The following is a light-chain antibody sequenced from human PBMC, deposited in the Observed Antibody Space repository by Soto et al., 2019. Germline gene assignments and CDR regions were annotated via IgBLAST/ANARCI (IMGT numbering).Light chain of an antibody. Sequence: LLTQSPSSLSASVGDRVTITCRASQGIGSFLAWYQQKPGNAPKLLIYAASTLQSGVPSRFSGSGSGTDFTLTISSLQPEDFATFYCQQFNSFPLTFGGGTKVEIK. CDR2: AAS. CDR1: QGIGSF. J-gene: IGKJ4*01. V-gene: IGKV1-9*01. CDR3: QQFNSFPLT.